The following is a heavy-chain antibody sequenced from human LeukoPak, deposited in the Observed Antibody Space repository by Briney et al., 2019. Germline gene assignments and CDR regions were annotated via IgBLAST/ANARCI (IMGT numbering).Heavy chain of an antibody. Sequence: PSETLSLTCAVSGGSISSSNWWSWVRRPPGKGLEWIGEIYHSGSTNYNPSLKSRVTISVDKSKNQFSLKLSSVTAADTAVYYCARVRDIVVVVAATRGENWFDPWGQGTLVTVSP. V-gene: IGHV4-4*02. CDR3: ARVRDIVVVVAATRGENWFDP. CDR1: GGSISSSNW. J-gene: IGHJ5*02. CDR2: IYHSGST. D-gene: IGHD2-15*01.